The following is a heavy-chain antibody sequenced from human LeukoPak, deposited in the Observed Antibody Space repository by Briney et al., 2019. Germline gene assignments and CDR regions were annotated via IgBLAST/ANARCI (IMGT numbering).Heavy chain of an antibody. CDR3: ARDPPQYSSGWYPGP. J-gene: IGHJ5*02. Sequence: SETLSLTCTVSGGSISSSSYYWGWIRQPPGKGLEWIGSIYYSGSTYYNPSLKSRVTISVDTSKNQFSLKLSSVTAADTAVYYCARDPPQYSSGWYPGPWGQGTLVTVSS. CDR1: GGSISSSSYY. D-gene: IGHD6-19*01. V-gene: IGHV4-39*07. CDR2: IYYSGST.